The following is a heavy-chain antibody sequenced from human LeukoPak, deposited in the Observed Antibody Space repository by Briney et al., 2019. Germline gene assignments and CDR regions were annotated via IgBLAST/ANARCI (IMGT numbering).Heavy chain of an antibody. V-gene: IGHV3-30-3*01. J-gene: IGHJ4*02. CDR1: GFTFSSYA. Sequence: PGGSLRLSCAASGFTFSSYAMHWVRQAPGKGLEWVAVISYDGSNKYYADSVKGRFTISRDNAKNSLYLQMNSLRAEDTAVYYCARVMEANWGSFDYWGQGTLVTVSS. D-gene: IGHD7-27*01. CDR2: ISYDGSNK. CDR3: ARVMEANWGSFDY.